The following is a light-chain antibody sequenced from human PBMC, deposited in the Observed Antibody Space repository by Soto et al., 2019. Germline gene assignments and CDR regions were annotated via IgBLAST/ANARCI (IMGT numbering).Light chain of an antibody. V-gene: IGKV1-39*01. CDR2: AAS. Sequence: IQSTQSPSSLAASVWAIVTITCRASQGINNYLTWYLQKPGKAPKLLIYAASSLQSGVPSRFSGSGSGTVFTLTISSLQPEDFATYYWQKSYSTPINFGQGTRLENK. CDR1: QGINNY. J-gene: IGKJ5*01. CDR3: QKSYSTPIN.